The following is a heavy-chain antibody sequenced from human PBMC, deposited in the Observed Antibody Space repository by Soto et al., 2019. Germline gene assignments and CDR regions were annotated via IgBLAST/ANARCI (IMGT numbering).Heavy chain of an antibody. D-gene: IGHD3-10*01. J-gene: IGHJ6*02. CDR2: ISYDGSTK. V-gene: IGHV3-30-3*01. CDR3: ASGRYYYGSGSYYPIPLDYYDGMDV. Sequence: QVQLVESGGGVVQPGRSLRLSCAASGFTFSSYAMHWVRQAPGKGLEWVAVISYDGSTKYYADSVKGRFTISRDNSKNTLYLQMNSLIAEDTAVYYCASGRYYYGSGSYYPIPLDYYDGMDVWGQCTTVTVSS. CDR1: GFTFSSYA.